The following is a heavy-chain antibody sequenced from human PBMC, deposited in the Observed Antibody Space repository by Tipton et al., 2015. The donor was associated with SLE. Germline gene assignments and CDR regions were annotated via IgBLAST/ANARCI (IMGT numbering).Heavy chain of an antibody. Sequence: SLRLSCATSGFTFSSYALSWVRRAPGKGLEWVSAISGGGGSTYYADFVKGRFTISRDNSKNTLYLQMNSLRGEDTALYYCVLRPDNEGVGRGYWGQGILVTVPS. V-gene: IGHV3-23*01. CDR2: ISGGGGST. CDR1: GFTFSSYA. CDR3: VLRPDNEGVGRGY. D-gene: IGHD1-26*01. J-gene: IGHJ4*02.